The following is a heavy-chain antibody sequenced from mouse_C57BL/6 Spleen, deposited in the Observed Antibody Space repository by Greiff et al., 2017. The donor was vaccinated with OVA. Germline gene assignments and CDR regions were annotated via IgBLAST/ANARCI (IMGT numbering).Heavy chain of an antibody. D-gene: IGHD2-1*01. CDR3: ARSGNYDY. V-gene: IGHV1-82*01. J-gene: IGHJ2*01. CDR1: GYAFSSSW. CDR2: IYPGDGDT. Sequence: VKLQQSGPELVKPGASVKISCKASGYAFSSSWMNWVKQRPGKGLEWIGRIYPGDGDTNYNGKFKGKGTLTADKSSSTAYMQLSSLTSEDSAVYFCARSGNYDYWGQGTTLTVSS.